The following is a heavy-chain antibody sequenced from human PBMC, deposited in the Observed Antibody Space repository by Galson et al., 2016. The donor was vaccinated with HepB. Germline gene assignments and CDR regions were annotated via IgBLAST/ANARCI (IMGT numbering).Heavy chain of an antibody. CDR2: LYYSGNT. D-gene: IGHD2/OR15-2a*01. J-gene: IGHJ3*02. V-gene: IGHV4-31*03. Sequence: TLSLTCTVSGGSISSGSYYWSWIRQHPGKGLEWIGYLYYSGNTYYNPSLKGRITISVDTSENQFSLKLSSVTAADPAVYYCARVLTRYFGEIDIWGQGTMVTVSS. CDR1: GGSISSGSYY. CDR3: ARVLTRYFGEIDI.